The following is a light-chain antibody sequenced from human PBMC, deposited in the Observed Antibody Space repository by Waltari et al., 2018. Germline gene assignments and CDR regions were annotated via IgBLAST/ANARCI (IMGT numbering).Light chain of an antibody. CDR2: DVT. Sequence: QSALTQPASVSGSPGQSITISCTGTSSDVGGYNYVSWYQQHPDKAPKLMIHDVTKRPSGVSSRFSGSKSGNTASLTIAGLQAEDEGDYYCCSFASGNTYVFGTGTKVTVL. CDR3: CSFASGNTYV. V-gene: IGLV2-23*02. J-gene: IGLJ1*01. CDR1: SSDVGGYNY.